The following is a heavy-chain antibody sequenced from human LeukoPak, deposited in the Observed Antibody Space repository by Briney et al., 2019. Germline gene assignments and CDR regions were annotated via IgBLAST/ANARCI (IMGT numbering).Heavy chain of an antibody. D-gene: IGHD3-22*01. CDR3: ARAGYDSSGNDAFDI. CDR2: INPNSGGT. V-gene: IGHV1-2*02. Sequence: GASVKVSCKASGYTFTGCYMHWVRQAPGQGLEWTGWINPNSGGTNYAQKFQGRVTMTRDTSISTAYMELSRLRSDDTAVYYCARAGYDSSGNDAFDIWGQGTMVTVSS. CDR1: GYTFTGCY. J-gene: IGHJ3*02.